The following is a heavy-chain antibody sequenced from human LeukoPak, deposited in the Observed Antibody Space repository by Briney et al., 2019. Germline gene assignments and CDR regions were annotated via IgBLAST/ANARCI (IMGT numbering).Heavy chain of an antibody. V-gene: IGHV3-7*03. CDR1: GFTFSSYW. J-gene: IGHJ5*02. CDR2: IKQDGSEK. Sequence: GGSLRLSCAASGFTFSSYWMSWVRQAPGKGLEWVANIKQDGSEKYYVDSVKGRFTISRDNAKNSLYLQMNSLKTEDTAVYYCTLNNGIAVADAIDPWGQGTLVTVSS. CDR3: TLNNGIAVADAIDP. D-gene: IGHD6-19*01.